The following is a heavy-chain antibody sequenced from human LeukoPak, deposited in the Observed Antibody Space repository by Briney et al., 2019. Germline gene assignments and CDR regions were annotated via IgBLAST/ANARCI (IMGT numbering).Heavy chain of an antibody. V-gene: IGHV3-74*01. CDR2: INSDGSST. J-gene: IGHJ6*03. Sequence: GGSLRLSCAASGFTFSSYWMHWVRQAPGKGLVWVSRINSDGSSTSYADSVKGRFTISRDNAKNTLYLQMNSLRAEDTAVYYCARETTVTTLIYYYYYMDVWGKGTTVTVSS. D-gene: IGHD4-17*01. CDR1: GFTFSSYW. CDR3: ARETTVTTLIYYYYYMDV.